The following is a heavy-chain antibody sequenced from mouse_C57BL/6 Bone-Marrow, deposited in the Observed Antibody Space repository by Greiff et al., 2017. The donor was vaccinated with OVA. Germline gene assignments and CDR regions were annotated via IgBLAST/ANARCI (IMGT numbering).Heavy chain of an antibody. CDR2: IYPGDGDT. D-gene: IGHD2-5*01. CDR3: ARKYSNYYYAMDY. Sequence: QVQLKQSGPELVKPGASVKISCKASGYAFSSSWMNWVRQRPGKGLEWIGRIYPGDGDTNYNGKFKGKATLTADKSSSTAYMQLSSLTSEDSAVYFCARKYSNYYYAMDYWGQGTSVTVSS. V-gene: IGHV1-82*01. CDR1: GYAFSSSW. J-gene: IGHJ4*01.